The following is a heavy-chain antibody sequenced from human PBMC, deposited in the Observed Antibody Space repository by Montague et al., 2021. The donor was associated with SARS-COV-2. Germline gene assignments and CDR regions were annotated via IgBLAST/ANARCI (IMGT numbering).Heavy chain of an antibody. D-gene: IGHD2-15*01. CDR3: ARGWWEPVLGVIDYYYGMDV. CDR2: MYYSGNT. CDR1: ISSSRYY. J-gene: IGHJ6*02. V-gene: IGHV4-39*07. Sequence: SETLSLTCTVSISSSRYYWDWIRQPPGKGLEWIGSMYYSGNTYYNPSLXSRVTISVDTSKNQFSLKLSSVTAADTAVYHCARGWWEPVLGVIDYYYGMDVWGQGTMVTVSS.